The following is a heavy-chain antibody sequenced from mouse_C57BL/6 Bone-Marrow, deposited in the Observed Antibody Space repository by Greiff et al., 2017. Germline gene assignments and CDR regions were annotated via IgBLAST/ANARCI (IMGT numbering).Heavy chain of an antibody. CDR3: ARQTAQANYAMDY. CDR2: INPNYGTT. CDR1: GYSFPDYN. V-gene: IGHV1-39*01. J-gene: IGHJ4*01. D-gene: IGHD3-2*02. Sequence: VQLQQPGPELVKPGASVKISCKASGYSFPDYNMNWVKQSNGKSLEWIGVINPNYGTTSYNQKFKGKATLTVDQSSSTSYMQLNSLTSEDSAVYYCARQTAQANYAMDYWGQGTSVTVSS.